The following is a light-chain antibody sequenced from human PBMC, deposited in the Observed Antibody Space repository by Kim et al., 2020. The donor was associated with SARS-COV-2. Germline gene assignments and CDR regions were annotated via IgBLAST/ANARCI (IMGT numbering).Light chain of an antibody. CDR2: RNN. CDR1: SANIGSNY. CDR3: AAWDDSLSGL. V-gene: IGLV1-47*01. J-gene: IGLJ3*02. Sequence: PGQRVTIPCSGSSANIGSNYVYWYQQLPGTAPKLLIYRNNQRPSGVPDRFSGSKSGTSASLAISGLRSEDEADYYCAAWDDSLSGLFGGGTKLTVL.